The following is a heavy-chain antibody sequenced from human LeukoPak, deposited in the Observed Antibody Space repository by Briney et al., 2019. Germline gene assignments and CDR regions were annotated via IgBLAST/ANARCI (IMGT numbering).Heavy chain of an antibody. CDR3: ARVHLGRQTYYYYMDV. D-gene: IGHD3-16*01. V-gene: IGHV1-2*02. CDR2: INPNSGGT. Sequence: GASVKVSCKASGYTFTGYYMHWVRQAPGQGLEWMGWINPNSGGTNYAQKFQGRVTMTRDTSISTAYMELSRLRSDDTAVYYCARVHLGRQTYYYYMDVWGKGTTVTVSS. CDR1: GYTFTGYY. J-gene: IGHJ6*03.